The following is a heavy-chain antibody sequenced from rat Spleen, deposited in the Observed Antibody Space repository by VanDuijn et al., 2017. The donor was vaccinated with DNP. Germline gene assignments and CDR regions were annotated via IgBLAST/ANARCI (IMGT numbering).Heavy chain of an antibody. D-gene: IGHD3-8*01. V-gene: IGHV5S13*01. CDR3: ARRPSHFDF. CDR1: GFSFSDYA. CDR2: ITNSGGNS. J-gene: IGHJ1*01. Sequence: EVQLVESGGGLVQPGRSLKLSCAASGFSFSDYAMAWVRQAPTKGLAWVASITNSGGNSYYPDSVKGRFSISREDAKNTLYLQMDSLRSEDTATYYCARRPSHFDFWGPGTMVTVSS.